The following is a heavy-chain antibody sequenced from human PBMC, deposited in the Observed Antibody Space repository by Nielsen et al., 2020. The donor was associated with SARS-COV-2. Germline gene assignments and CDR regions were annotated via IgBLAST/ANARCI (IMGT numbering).Heavy chain of an antibody. CDR3: AKDSHYYDSSGYGY. Sequence: GGSLRLSCAASGFTFDDYAMHWVRQAPGKGLEWVSGISWNSGSIGYADSVKGRFTISRDNAKNPLYLQMNSLRAEDTALYYCAKDSHYYDSSGYGYWGQGTLVTVSS. D-gene: IGHD3-22*01. CDR2: ISWNSGSI. CDR1: GFTFDDYA. V-gene: IGHV3-9*01. J-gene: IGHJ4*02.